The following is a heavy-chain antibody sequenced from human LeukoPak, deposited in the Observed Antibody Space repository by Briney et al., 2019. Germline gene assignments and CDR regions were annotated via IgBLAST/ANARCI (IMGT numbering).Heavy chain of an antibody. J-gene: IGHJ4*02. Sequence: ASVKDSCKASGYTFTSCYMHWVRQAPGQGLEWMGIINPSGGSTSYAQKFQGRVTMTRDMSTSTVYMELSRLRSEDTAVYYCARLPYYDFDDYWGQGTLVTVCS. CDR3: ARLPYYDFDDY. CDR1: GYTFTSCY. CDR2: INPSGGST. V-gene: IGHV1-46*01. D-gene: IGHD3-3*01.